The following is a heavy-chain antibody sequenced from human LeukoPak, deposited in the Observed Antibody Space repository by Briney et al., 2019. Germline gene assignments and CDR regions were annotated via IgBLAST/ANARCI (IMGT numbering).Heavy chain of an antibody. CDR3: VKDTDKEWLDPYFDY. J-gene: IGHJ4*02. CDR2: IWYDGSNK. CDR1: GFTFSSYG. Sequence: GGSLRLSCAASGFTFSSYGMHWVRQAPGKGLEWVAVIWYDGSNKYYADSVKGRFTISRDNSKNTLYLQMSSLRAEDTAVYYCVKDTDKEWLDPYFDYWGQGTLVTVSS. D-gene: IGHD6-19*01. V-gene: IGHV3-30*02.